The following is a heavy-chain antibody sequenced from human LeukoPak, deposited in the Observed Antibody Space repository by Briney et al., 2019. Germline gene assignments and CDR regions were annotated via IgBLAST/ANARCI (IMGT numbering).Heavy chain of an antibody. CDR2: IYSGDST. V-gene: IGHV3-66*01. CDR3: AREDHVRGTFDI. J-gene: IGHJ3*02. D-gene: IGHD3-10*02. Sequence: GGSLRLSCVPSGFTVSSNHMNWVRQAPGAGLEWASVIYSGDSTFYADSVKGRFTISRDISKNTVYLQMNSLRVEDTAVYYCAREDHVRGTFDIWGQGTMVTVSS. CDR1: GFTVSSNH.